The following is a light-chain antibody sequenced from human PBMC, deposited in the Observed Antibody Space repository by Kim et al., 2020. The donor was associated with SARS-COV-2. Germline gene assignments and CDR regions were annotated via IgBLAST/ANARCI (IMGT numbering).Light chain of an antibody. J-gene: IGLJ2*01. CDR2: RNN. CDR3: AVWDDSLTGRGV. CDR1: SSNIGSNY. V-gene: IGLV1-47*01. Sequence: QRVTISFSGSSSNIGSNYVYWYQQLPGTAPKLLIYRNNQRPSGVPDRFSGSKSGTSASLAISGLRSEDEADYYCAVWDDSLTGRGVFGGGTQLTVL.